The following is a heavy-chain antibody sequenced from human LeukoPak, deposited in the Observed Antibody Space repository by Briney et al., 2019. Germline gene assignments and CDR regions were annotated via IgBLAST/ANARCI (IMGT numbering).Heavy chain of an antibody. V-gene: IGHV3-53*01. J-gene: IGHJ3*02. CDR1: GFTFSSYA. Sequence: GGSLRLSCAASGFTFSSYAMTWVRQAPGKGLEWVSVIYSGGSTYYADSVKGRFTISRDNSKNTLYLQMNSLRAEDTAVYYCARDQRIVGATSAFDIWGQGTMVTVSS. CDR3: ARDQRIVGATSAFDI. CDR2: IYSGGST. D-gene: IGHD1-26*01.